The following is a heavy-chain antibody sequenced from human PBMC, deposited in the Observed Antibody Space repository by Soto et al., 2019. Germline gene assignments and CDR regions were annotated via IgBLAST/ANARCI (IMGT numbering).Heavy chain of an antibody. D-gene: IGHD3-16*01. Sequence: QAQLVESGGGVVQPGRSLRLSCAASGFTFSSYGMHWARQAAGTELEWVAVISYDGSLQHYADSVKGRFTISRDNSKNMLILQMNSLRAEDTAVYYCSTDRGFGHASVPHSLGPGTLVSVSS. V-gene: IGHV3-30*03. J-gene: IGHJ4*02. CDR2: ISYDGSLQ. CDR3: STDRGFGHASVPHS. CDR1: GFTFSSYG.